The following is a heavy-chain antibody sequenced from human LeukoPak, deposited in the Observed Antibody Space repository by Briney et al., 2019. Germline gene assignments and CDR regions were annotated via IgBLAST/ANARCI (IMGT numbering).Heavy chain of an antibody. J-gene: IGHJ4*02. D-gene: IGHD2-15*01. CDR3: ARGVGYCSGGSCYPAFDY. Sequence: SQTLSLTCAISGDGVSSNSAAWNWIRQSPSRGLEWLGRTYYRSKWYNDYAVSVKSRITINPDTSKNQFSLQLNSVTPEDTAVYYCARGVGYCSGGSCYPAFDYWGQGTLVTVSS. CDR1: GDGVSSNSAA. V-gene: IGHV6-1*01. CDR2: TYYRSKWYN.